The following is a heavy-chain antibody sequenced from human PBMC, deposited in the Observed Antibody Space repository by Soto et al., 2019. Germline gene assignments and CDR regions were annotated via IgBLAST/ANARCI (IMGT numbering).Heavy chain of an antibody. CDR1: GFTFSSYG. Sequence: QVQLVESGGGVVQPGRSLRLSCAASGFTFSSYGMHWVRQAPGKGLEWVAVIWYDGSNKYYADSVKGRFTISRDNSKNTXYXXMNSLRAEDTAVYYCARDLPWLPTAAGYYYYGMDVWGQGTTVTVSS. CDR2: IWYDGSNK. D-gene: IGHD6-13*01. CDR3: ARDLPWLPTAAGYYYYGMDV. J-gene: IGHJ6*02. V-gene: IGHV3-33*01.